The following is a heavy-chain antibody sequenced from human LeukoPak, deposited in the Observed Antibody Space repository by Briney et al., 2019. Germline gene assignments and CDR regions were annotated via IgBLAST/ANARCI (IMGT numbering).Heavy chain of an antibody. CDR2: INWNGGST. Sequence: GGSLRLSCAASGFTFDDYGMSWVRQAPGKGLEWVSGINWNGGSTGYADSVKGRFTISRDNAKNYLYLQMSSLRAEDTAVYYCVKVFGDYPLYYFDYWGQGTLVTVSS. CDR3: VKVFGDYPLYYFDY. CDR1: GFTFDDYG. D-gene: IGHD4-17*01. J-gene: IGHJ4*02. V-gene: IGHV3-20*04.